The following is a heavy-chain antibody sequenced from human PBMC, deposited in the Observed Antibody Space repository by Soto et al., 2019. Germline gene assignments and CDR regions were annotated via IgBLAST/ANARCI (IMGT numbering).Heavy chain of an antibody. CDR1: GFTFSSYA. CDR2: ISGSGGST. CDR3: AKGASYYDILTGYYPQFDY. Sequence: GGSLRLSCAASGFTFSSYAMSWVRQAPGKGLEWVSAISGSGGSTYYADSVKGRFTISRDNSKNTLYLQMNSLRAEDTAVYYCAKGASYYDILTGYYPQFDYWGQGTLVTVSS. J-gene: IGHJ4*02. V-gene: IGHV3-23*01. D-gene: IGHD3-9*01.